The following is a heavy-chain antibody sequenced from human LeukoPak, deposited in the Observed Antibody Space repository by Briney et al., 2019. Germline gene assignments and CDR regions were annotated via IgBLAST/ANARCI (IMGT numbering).Heavy chain of an antibody. D-gene: IGHD3-22*01. CDR2: ISSSSRSI. J-gene: IGHJ4*02. Sequence: GGSLRLSCAASGFTFSSCSMNWVSQAPGKGLEWVSYISSSSRSIYYADSVKGRFTISRDNANNSLSLQMNSLRDEDTAVYYCARDQRYYDTRGGVVYWGQGTLVTVSS. CDR3: ARDQRYYDTRGGVVY. V-gene: IGHV3-48*02. CDR1: GFTFSSCS.